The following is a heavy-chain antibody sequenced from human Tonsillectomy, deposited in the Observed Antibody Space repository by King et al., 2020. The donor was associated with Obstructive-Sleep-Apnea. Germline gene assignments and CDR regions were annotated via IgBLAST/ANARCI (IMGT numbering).Heavy chain of an antibody. CDR3: ARAGYYDSSGSRNYHYYGMDV. Sequence: QLVQSGAEVKEPGASVRVSCKASGYSFSSYGISWVRQAPGQGLEWLGWISDYDGKTNKGKKPQGRVTMTTHTSTTTAYMTLRSLRSDDTAVYYCARAGYYDSSGSRNYHYYGMDVWGQGTTVTVSS. D-gene: IGHD3-22*01. CDR1: GYSFSSYG. V-gene: IGHV1-18*04. J-gene: IGHJ6*02. CDR2: ISDYDGKT.